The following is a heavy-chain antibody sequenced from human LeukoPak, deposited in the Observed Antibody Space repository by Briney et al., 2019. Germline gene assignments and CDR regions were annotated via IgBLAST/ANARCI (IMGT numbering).Heavy chain of an antibody. J-gene: IGHJ4*02. CDR3: AKGGIYSSSWYVYFDY. CDR2: ISGSGGRT. V-gene: IGHV3-23*01. Sequence: GGSLRLSCAASGFTFSSYAMSWVRQAPGKGLEWVSSISGSGGRTYYADSVKGRFTISRDNSKNTLYLQMNSLRAEDTAVYYCAKGGIYSSSWYVYFDYWGQGTLVTVSS. CDR1: GFTFSSYA. D-gene: IGHD6-13*01.